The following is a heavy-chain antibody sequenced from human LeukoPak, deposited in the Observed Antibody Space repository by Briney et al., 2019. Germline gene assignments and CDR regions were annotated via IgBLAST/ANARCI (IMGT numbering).Heavy chain of an antibody. J-gene: IGHJ4*02. CDR2: MSPNSGDT. Sequence: ASVKVSCKASGYTFTGYYMHWVRQATGQRPEWMGWMSPNSGDTGYAQKFQDRVTMTRNTSISTAYMELSSLRSDDTAVYYCARGPPNWGYDYWGPGTLVTVSS. D-gene: IGHD7-27*01. CDR3: ARGPPNWGYDY. V-gene: IGHV1-8*02. CDR1: GYTFTGYY.